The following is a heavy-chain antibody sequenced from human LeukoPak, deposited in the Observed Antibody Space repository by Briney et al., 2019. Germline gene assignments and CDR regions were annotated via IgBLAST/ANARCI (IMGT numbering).Heavy chain of an antibody. CDR1: GVTFSSYG. CDR2: IRYDGSNK. Sequence: GGALRLSCAASGVTFSSYGMHWVRQAPGKVLEWVAFIRYDGSNKYYADSVKGRLTIDRGNSKNTVYLQMNSLRPDDTAIYFCARQEARNYYYEGLDYWGQGNLVTVSS. J-gene: IGHJ4*02. CDR3: ARQEARNYYYEGLDY. D-gene: IGHD3-22*01. V-gene: IGHV3-30*02.